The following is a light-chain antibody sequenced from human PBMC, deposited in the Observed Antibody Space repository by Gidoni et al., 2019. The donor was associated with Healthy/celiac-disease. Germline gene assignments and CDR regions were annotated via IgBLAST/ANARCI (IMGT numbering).Light chain of an antibody. CDR2: DAS. V-gene: IGKV3-11*01. CDR1: QSVSSY. Sequence: VLPQSPATLSLSPGERATLSCRASQSVSSYLAWYQQKPGQAPRLLIYDASNRATGIPARFSGSGSGTDFTLTSSSLEPEDFAVYYCQQRSNWPYTFXQXTKLEIK. CDR3: QQRSNWPYT. J-gene: IGKJ2*01.